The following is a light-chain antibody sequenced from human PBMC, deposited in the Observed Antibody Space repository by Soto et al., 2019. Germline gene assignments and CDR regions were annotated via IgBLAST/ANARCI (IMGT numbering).Light chain of an antibody. CDR3: QQCATAPLT. CDR1: QSVGNNY. CDR2: DAS. Sequence: DIVLTQSPGTLSLSPGERATLSCRASQSVGNNYLVWYQQKPGQAPRLLIYDASNRATGIPDRFSCSGSGTDLTLPINRLGPEDFAVYYCQQCATAPLTFGQGTRVEI. J-gene: IGKJ1*01. V-gene: IGKV3-20*01.